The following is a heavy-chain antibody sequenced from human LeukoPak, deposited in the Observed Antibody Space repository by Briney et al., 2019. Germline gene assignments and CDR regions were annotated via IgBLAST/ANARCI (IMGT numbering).Heavy chain of an antibody. Sequence: GGSLRLSCAASGFTFSNYAMNWVRQAPGKGLEWVSSISGSGGNTYYADSVKGRFTISRDNSKNMLSLQMNSLRADDTAVYYCAKPARTDAFDIWGQGTMVTVSS. V-gene: IGHV3-23*01. CDR2: ISGSGGNT. CDR3: AKPARTDAFDI. CDR1: GFTFSNYA. D-gene: IGHD1-14*01. J-gene: IGHJ3*02.